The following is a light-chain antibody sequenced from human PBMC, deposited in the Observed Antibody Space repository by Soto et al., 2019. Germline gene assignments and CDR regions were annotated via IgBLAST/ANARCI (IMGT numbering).Light chain of an antibody. V-gene: IGKV3-20*01. CDR3: QLPRT. Sequence: EIVLPQSPGTLSLSPGERATLSCRASQSVSSSYLAWYQQKPGQAPRLLIYGASSRATGITDRFSVSGSGTDFTRTISRLEPEDFAVYYCQLPRTFGQGTKVEIK. J-gene: IGKJ1*01. CDR2: GAS. CDR1: QSVSSSY.